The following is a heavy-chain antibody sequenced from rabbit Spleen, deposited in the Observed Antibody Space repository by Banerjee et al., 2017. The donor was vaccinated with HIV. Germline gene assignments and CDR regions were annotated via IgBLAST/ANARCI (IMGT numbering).Heavy chain of an antibody. Sequence: QEQLEESGGGLVKPEGSLTLTCKASGVSFNDKDVMCWVRQAPGKGLEWIACILSGDGNTYYANWAKGRFTISKTSSTTVDLKMTSLTAADTATYFCARGANVYGFALWGQGTLVTVS. CDR2: ILSGDGNT. D-gene: IGHD6-1*01. CDR3: ARGANVYGFAL. CDR1: GVSFNDKDV. J-gene: IGHJ6*01. V-gene: IGHV1S45*01.